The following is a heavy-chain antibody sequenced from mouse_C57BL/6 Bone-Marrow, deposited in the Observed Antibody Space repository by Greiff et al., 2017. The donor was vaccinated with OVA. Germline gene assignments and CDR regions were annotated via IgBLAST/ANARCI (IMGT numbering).Heavy chain of an antibody. CDR3: ARYDYGSSYDWYFDV. V-gene: IGHV1-50*01. CDR2: IDPSDSYT. J-gene: IGHJ1*03. Sequence: QVQLQQPGAELVKPGASVKLSCKASGYTFTSYWMQWVKQRPGQGLEWIGEIDPSDSYTNYNQKFKGKATLTVDTSSSTAYMQLSSLTSEDSAVYYCARYDYGSSYDWYFDVWGTGTTVTVSS. CDR1: GYTFTSYW. D-gene: IGHD1-1*01.